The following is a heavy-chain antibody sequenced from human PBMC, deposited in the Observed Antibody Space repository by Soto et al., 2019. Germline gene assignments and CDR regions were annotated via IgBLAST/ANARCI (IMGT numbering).Heavy chain of an antibody. V-gene: IGHV4-59*01. CDR1: GGSISSYY. CDR3: ARANYDILTGYYTRVYWFQH. Sequence: SETLSLTCTVSGGSISSYYWSWIRQPPGKGLEWIGYIYYSGSTNYNPSLKSRVTISVDTSKNQFSLKLSSVTAADTAVYYCARANYDILTGYYTRVYWFQHWGQGTLVTVSS. CDR2: IYYSGST. J-gene: IGHJ1*01. D-gene: IGHD3-9*01.